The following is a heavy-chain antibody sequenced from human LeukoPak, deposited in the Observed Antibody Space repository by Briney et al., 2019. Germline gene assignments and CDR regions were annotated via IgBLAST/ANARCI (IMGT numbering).Heavy chain of an antibody. CDR1: GGSISSYY. Sequence: SETLSLTCTASGGSISSYYWSWIRQPPGKGLEWIGYIYYSGSTNYNPSLKSRVTISVDTSKNQFSLKLSSVTAADTAVYYCASSMGSSSRFDYWGQGTLVTVSS. D-gene: IGHD6-6*01. V-gene: IGHV4-59*01. CDR2: IYYSGST. J-gene: IGHJ4*02. CDR3: ASSMGSSSRFDY.